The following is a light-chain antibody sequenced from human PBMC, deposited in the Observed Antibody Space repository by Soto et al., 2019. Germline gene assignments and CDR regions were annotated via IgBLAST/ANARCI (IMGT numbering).Light chain of an antibody. V-gene: IGKV1-39*01. Sequence: DIPMTQSPSSLSASVGDRVTITCRASQSINNYLNWYQQKPGKTPKLLIYAASSLQSGVPSRVSGSGSGTDFTLTISSLQPEDFATYYCQQCYNPPWTFGRGTKVEIK. J-gene: IGKJ1*01. CDR3: QQCYNPPWT. CDR2: AAS. CDR1: QSINNY.